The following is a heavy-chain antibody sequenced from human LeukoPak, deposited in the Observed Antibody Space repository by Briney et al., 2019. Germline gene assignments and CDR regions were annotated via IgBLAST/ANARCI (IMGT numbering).Heavy chain of an antibody. D-gene: IGHD5-18*01. J-gene: IGHJ4*02. CDR1: GCTFSSYG. V-gene: IGHV3-30*03. CDR2: ISYDGSNK. Sequence: GGSLRLSCAASGCTFSSYGMHWFRQAPGKGLEWVAVISYDGSNKYYADSVKGRFTISRDNSKNTLYLQMNSLRADDTAVYYCATDLLYSSRVFDYWGQGTLVTVSS. CDR3: ATDLLYSSRVFDY.